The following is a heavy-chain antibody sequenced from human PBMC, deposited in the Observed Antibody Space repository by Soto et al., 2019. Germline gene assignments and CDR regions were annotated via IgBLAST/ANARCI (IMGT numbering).Heavy chain of an antibody. CDR1: GFTFSSYG. D-gene: IGHD5-18*01. CDR3: ARRLPRYYFGMDV. V-gene: IGHV3-33*01. Sequence: PGGSLRLSCAASGFTFSSYGMHWVRQAPGKGLEWVAVIWYDGSNKYYADSVKCRFTISRDNSKNTLYLQMNRLRPENPAVYYCARRLPRYYFGMDVWAQGTKVTVTS. J-gene: IGHJ6*02. CDR2: IWYDGSNK.